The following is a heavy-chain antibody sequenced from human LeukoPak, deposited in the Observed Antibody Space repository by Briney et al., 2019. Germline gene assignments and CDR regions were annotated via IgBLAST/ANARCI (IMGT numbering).Heavy chain of an antibody. J-gene: IGHJ4*02. CDR1: GYTLTDLS. D-gene: IGHD2-21*01. CDR3: ATVVILDLLNY. CDR2: FDHGHGET. V-gene: IGHV1-24*01. Sequence: ASVKVSCKVSGYTLTDLSMHWVRQAPGKGLEWMGGFDHGHGETIYAQKFQGRVTMTEDTSTDTAYMELSSLRSEDTAVYFCATVVILDLLNYWGQGTLVTVSA.